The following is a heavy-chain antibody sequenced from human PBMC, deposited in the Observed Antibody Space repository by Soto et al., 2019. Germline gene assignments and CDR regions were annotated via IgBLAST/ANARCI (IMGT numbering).Heavy chain of an antibody. Sequence: VGSLRLSCAASGFTFSSYSMNWVRQAPGKGLEWVSSISSSSSYIYYADSVKGRFTISRDNAKNSLYLQMNSLRAEDTAVYYCARDKRFLEWSSYYYGMDVWGQGTTVTVS. CDR3: ARDKRFLEWSSYYYGMDV. CDR2: ISSSSSYI. V-gene: IGHV3-21*01. J-gene: IGHJ6*02. CDR1: GFTFSSYS. D-gene: IGHD3-3*01.